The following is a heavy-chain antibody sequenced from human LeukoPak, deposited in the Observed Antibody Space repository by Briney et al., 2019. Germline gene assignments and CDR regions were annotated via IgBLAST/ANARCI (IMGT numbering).Heavy chain of an antibody. CDR1: GGSISSYY. J-gene: IGHJ4*02. CDR2: IYYSGSI. CDR3: ARLQLRHCSRTSCANEFDY. V-gene: IGHV4-59*01. D-gene: IGHD2-2*01. Sequence: PSETLSLSCTVSGGSISSYYWSWILQPPGKGLEWIGYIYYSGSINYNPSLKSRVIISVDKSKNQFSLKLTSVTAADTAVYYCARLQLRHCSRTSCANEFDYWGQGTLVTVSS.